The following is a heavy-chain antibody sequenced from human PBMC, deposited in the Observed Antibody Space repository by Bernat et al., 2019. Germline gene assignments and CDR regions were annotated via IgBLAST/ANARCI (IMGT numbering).Heavy chain of an antibody. J-gene: IGHJ6*02. CDR1: GFTFDDYA. D-gene: IGHD3-3*01. Sequence: EVQLVESGGGLVQPGRSLRLSCAASGFTFDDYAMHWVRQAPGKGLEWVSGISWNSGSIGYADSVKGRFTISRDNAKNALYLQMNSLGAEDTALYYCAKDPPNYDFWSGPTGNYGMDVWGQGTTVTVSS. CDR2: ISWNSGSI. V-gene: IGHV3-9*01. CDR3: AKDPPNYDFWSGPTGNYGMDV.